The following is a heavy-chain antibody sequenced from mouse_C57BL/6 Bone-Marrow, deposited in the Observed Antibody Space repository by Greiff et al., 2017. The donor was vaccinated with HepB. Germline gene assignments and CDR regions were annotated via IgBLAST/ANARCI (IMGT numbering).Heavy chain of an antibody. J-gene: IGHJ2*01. D-gene: IGHD1-1*01. CDR2: IWSGGST. CDR1: GFSLTSYG. V-gene: IGHV2-2*01. Sequence: VQLVESGPGLVQPSQSLSITCTVSGFSLTSYGVHWVRQSPGKGLEWLGVIWSGGSTDYNAAFISRLSISKDNSKSQVFFKMNSLQADDTAIYYCARNRIAHYYGSSYYFDYWGQGTTLTVSS. CDR3: ARNRIAHYYGSSYYFDY.